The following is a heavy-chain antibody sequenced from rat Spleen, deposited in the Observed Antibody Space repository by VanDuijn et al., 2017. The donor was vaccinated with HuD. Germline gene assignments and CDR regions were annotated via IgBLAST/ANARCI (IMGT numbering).Heavy chain of an antibody. D-gene: IGHD1-9*01. Sequence: EVQLVESGGGLVQPGRSMKLSCVVSGFTFSDYGMAWVRQAPTKGLEWVATISYGDSSGHSSTYYRDSVKGRFTISRDNTKSTLSLQMDSLRSEDTATYYCTREGIHTTGIPLYFDYWGQGVMVTVSS. J-gene: IGHJ2*01. CDR1: GFTFSDYG. CDR3: TREGIHTTGIPLYFDY. V-gene: IGHV5-29*01. CDR2: ISYGDSSGHSST.